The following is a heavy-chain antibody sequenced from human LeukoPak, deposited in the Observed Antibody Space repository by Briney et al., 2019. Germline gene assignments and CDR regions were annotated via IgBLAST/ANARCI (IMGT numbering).Heavy chain of an antibody. V-gene: IGHV1-2*02. CDR3: ARWGSSGYSPYYYYYMDV. D-gene: IGHD3-3*01. CDR2: INPNSGGT. J-gene: IGHJ6*03. Sequence: GASVKVSCKASGYTFTGYYMHWVRQAPGQGLEWMGWINPNSGGTNYAQKFQGRVTMTRDTSISTAYMELSRLRSDDTAVYYCARWGSSGYSPYYYYYMDVWGKGTTVTVSS. CDR1: GYTFTGYY.